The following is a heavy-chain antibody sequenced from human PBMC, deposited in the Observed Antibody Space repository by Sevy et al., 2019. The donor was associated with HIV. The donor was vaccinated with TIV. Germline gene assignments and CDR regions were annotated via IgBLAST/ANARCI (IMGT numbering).Heavy chain of an antibody. CDR1: GYSFTNYW. D-gene: IGHD1-26*01. V-gene: IGHV5-51*01. J-gene: IGHJ4*02. Sequence: GESLKISCKGSGYSFTNYWIGWVRQMPGKGLEWMGVIYPGDSDTRYSPPFRGQVTISADKSISTAYLQWSSLKASDTAIYYCVGRAEMWEFLDYWGQGALVTVSS. CDR2: IYPGDSDT. CDR3: VGRAEMWEFLDY.